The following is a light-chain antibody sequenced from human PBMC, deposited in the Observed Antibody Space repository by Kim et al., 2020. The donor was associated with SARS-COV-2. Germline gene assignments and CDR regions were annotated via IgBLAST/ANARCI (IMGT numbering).Light chain of an antibody. CDR1: GSDVGGYNL. CDR3: SSYTSSSTLV. CDR2: DVR. Sequence: QSIPVSCARTGSDVGGYNLVSSYPQHPGKAPTLMIYDVRNRPSGVSNRFSGSKSGNTASLTISGLQAEDEADYYCSSYTSSSTLVFGGGTQLTVL. J-gene: IGLJ2*01. V-gene: IGLV2-14*03.